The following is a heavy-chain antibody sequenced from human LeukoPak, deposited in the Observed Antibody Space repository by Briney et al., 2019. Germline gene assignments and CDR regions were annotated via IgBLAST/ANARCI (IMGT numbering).Heavy chain of an antibody. J-gene: IGHJ5*02. V-gene: IGHV4-30-4*08. Sequence: TSETLSLTCSVSGGSISSGDYYWSWIRQPPGEGLEWIGFIHDSGSTYYNPSLKSRIIISRDVSKKQFSLELSSVTAADTAVYYCARGFGAGNYYYGWFDPWGQGTLVTVSS. CDR3: ARGFGAGNYYYGWFDP. CDR2: IHDSGST. CDR1: GGSISSGDYY. D-gene: IGHD3-10*01.